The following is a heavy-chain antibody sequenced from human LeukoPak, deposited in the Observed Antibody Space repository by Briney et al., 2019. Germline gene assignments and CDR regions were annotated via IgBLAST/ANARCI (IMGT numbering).Heavy chain of an antibody. D-gene: IGHD6-13*01. Sequence: GRSLRLSCAASGFTFSSNTMHWVRQAPGRGLEWVALILYDGGNILYADSVKGRFTISRDNSKNTLDLQMNSLRAEDTAVYYCAREDSSSHGAFDYWGQGTLVTVSS. CDR2: ILYDGGNI. V-gene: IGHV3-30-3*01. CDR3: AREDSSSHGAFDY. J-gene: IGHJ4*02. CDR1: GFTFSSNT.